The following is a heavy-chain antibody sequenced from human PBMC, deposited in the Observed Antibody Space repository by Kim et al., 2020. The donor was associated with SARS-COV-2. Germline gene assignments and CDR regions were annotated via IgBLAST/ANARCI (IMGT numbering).Heavy chain of an antibody. CDR2: INTNTGNP. Sequence: ASVKVSCKASGYTFTTYAIHWVRQAPGQGPEWMGWINTNTGNPTYGQGFTGRFVFSLDTSVSTAYLQISSLKAEDTAVYYCARRDLELVHFQYGLDVWGQGTTVTVS. J-gene: IGHJ6*02. CDR3: ARRDLELVHFQYGLDV. CDR1: GYTFTTYA. V-gene: IGHV7-4-1*02. D-gene: IGHD1-7*01.